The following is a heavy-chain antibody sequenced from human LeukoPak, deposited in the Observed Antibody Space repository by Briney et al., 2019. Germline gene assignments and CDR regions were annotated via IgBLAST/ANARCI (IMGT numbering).Heavy chain of an antibody. V-gene: IGHV3-33*01. CDR2: IWYDGSNK. D-gene: IGHD2-21*02. CDR3: ARYLYCSGDCPYFVR. CDR1: GFTFSSYG. Sequence: PGRSLRLSCAASGFTFSSYGMHWVRQAPGKGLEWVAVIWYDGSNKYYADSVKGRFTISRDNSKNTLYLQMNSLRAEDTAVYYCARYLYCSGDCPYFVRWGQGTLVTVSS. J-gene: IGHJ4*02.